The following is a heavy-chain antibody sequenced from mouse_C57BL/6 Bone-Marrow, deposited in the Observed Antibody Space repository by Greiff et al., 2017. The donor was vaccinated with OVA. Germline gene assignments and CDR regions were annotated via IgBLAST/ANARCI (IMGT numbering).Heavy chain of an antibody. V-gene: IGHV1-64*01. CDR3: WGCNYPHYFDY. CDR2: IHPNSGST. J-gene: IGHJ2*01. CDR1: GYTFTSYW. D-gene: IGHD2-1*01. Sequence: QVQLQQPGAELVKPGASVKLSCKASGYTFTSYWMHWVKQRPGQGLEWIGMIHPNSGSTNYNEKFKSKATLTVDKSSSTAYMQLSSLTSEDSAVYYCWGCNYPHYFDYWGQGTTLTVSS.